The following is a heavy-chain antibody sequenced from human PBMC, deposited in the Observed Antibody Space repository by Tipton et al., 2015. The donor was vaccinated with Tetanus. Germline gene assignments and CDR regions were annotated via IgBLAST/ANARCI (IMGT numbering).Heavy chain of an antibody. D-gene: IGHD4-17*01. CDR1: GFTFTNDA. Sequence: SLRLSCAASGFTFTNDAMSWVRLAPGKGLEWLSGISGSTRTIYHADSVKGRFTISRDNSANTVYLQMNSLRAEDTAVYYCARDQGYGDYEFDYWGQGTLVTVSS. J-gene: IGHJ4*02. CDR2: ISGSTRTI. V-gene: IGHV3-23*01. CDR3: ARDQGYGDYEFDY.